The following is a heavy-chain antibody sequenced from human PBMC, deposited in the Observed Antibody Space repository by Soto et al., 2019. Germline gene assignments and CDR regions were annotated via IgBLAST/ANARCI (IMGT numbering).Heavy chain of an antibody. Sequence: QVQLQESGPGLVKPSETLSLTCTVSGGSISSYYWSWIRQPPGKGLEWIGYIYYSGSTNYNPSLKRRVTISVDTSKNQFSLKLSSVTAADTAVYYCARERRRDGFDYWGQGTLVTVSS. CDR3: ARERRRDGFDY. CDR1: GGSISSYY. CDR2: IYYSGST. V-gene: IGHV4-59*01. J-gene: IGHJ4*02.